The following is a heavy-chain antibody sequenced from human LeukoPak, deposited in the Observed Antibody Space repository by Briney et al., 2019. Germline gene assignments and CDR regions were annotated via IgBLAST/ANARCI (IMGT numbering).Heavy chain of an antibody. CDR3: AREIAGPYDFWSGYHTGDAFDI. Sequence: GGSLRLSCAASGFTFSSYSMDWVRQAPGKGLEWVGRTRNKANSYTTEYAASVKGRFTISRDDSKNSLYLQMNSLKTEDTAVYYCAREIAGPYDFWSGYHTGDAFDIWGQGTMVTVSS. CDR2: TRNKANSYTT. D-gene: IGHD3-3*01. CDR1: GFTFSSYS. V-gene: IGHV3-72*01. J-gene: IGHJ3*02.